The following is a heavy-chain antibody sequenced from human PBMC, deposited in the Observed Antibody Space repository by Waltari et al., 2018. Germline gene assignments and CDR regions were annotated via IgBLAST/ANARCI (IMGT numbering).Heavy chain of an antibody. V-gene: IGHV3-53*01. J-gene: IGHJ6*02. CDR2: IYIGGST. CDR3: ARDHLMTYYYGMDV. Sequence: EVQLVESGGGLIQPGGSLRLSCAASGFTVSSNYMSWVRQAPGKGLEWVSVIYIGGSTYYADSVKGRFTISRDNSKNTLYLQMNSLRAEDTAVYYCARDHLMTYYYGMDVWGQGTTVTVSS. CDR1: GFTVSSNY.